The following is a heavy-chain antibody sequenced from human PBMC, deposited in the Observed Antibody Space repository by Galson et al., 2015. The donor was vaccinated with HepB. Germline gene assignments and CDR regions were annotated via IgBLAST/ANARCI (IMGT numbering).Heavy chain of an antibody. CDR2: ISGSGGST. CDR1: GFTFSSYA. D-gene: IGHD6-13*01. V-gene: IGHV3-23*01. J-gene: IGHJ4*02. Sequence: SLRLSCAASGFTFSSYAMSWVRQAPGKGLEWVSAISGSGGSTYYADSVKGRFTISRDNSKNTLYLQMNSLRAEDTAVYYCAKRGRGGSSWSYFDYWGQGTLVTVSS. CDR3: AKRGRGGSSWSYFDY.